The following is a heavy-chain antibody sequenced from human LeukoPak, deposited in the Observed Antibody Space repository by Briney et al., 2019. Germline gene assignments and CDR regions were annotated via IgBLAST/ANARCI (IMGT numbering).Heavy chain of an antibody. J-gene: IGHJ5*02. V-gene: IGHV4-61*02. CDR1: GGSISSDNYS. CDR2: VYTSGST. CDR3: ARGGRGYSYGRGGINWFDP. D-gene: IGHD5-18*01. Sequence: SETLSLTCTVSGGSISSDNYSWSWIRQPAGKGLEWIGRVYTSGSTNYNPSLKSRVTISVDTSKNQFSLKLSSVTAADTAVYYCARGGRGYSYGRGGINWFDPWGQGTLVTVSS.